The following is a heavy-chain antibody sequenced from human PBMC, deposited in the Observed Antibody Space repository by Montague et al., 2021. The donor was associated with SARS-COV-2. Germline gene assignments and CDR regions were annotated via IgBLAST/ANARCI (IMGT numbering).Heavy chain of an antibody. CDR3: ARDLRRVVPGVVGIGPYCYYYYMDV. J-gene: IGHJ6*03. CDR2: IHYIGNT. CDR1: GASISRSDYY. D-gene: IGHD2-2*01. Sequence: SETLSLTCNVSGASISRSDYYWAWIRQPPGKGLELIGSIHYIGNTYYNPSLESRVTISVDTSENQFSLKLSSVTAADTAVYYCARDLRRVVPGVVGIGPYCYYYYMDVWGKGTTVTVSS. V-gene: IGHV4-39*02.